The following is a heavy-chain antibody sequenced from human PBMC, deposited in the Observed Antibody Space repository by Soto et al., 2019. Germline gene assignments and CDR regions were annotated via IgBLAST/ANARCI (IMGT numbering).Heavy chain of an antibody. CDR2: MYYSGAT. D-gene: IGHD3-16*01. V-gene: IGHV4-39*01. Sequence: QLQLQESGPGLVKPSETLSLACTVSGGSISSNSYYWDWIRQPPGKGLEWIGSMYYSGATYHNPAPQSRVTISVDTSKSQFSLHLGSVTAADAAVYYCARHAAYDSVWGKSDGSDYWGQGTLVTVSS. CDR1: GGSISSNSYY. CDR3: ARHAAYDSVWGKSDGSDY. J-gene: IGHJ4*02.